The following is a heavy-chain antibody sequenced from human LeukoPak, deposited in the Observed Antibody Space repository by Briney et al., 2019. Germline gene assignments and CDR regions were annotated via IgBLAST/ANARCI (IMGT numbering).Heavy chain of an antibody. CDR3: ALNMIGGQIFDF. D-gene: IGHD3-16*01. V-gene: IGHV3-7*01. Sequence: PGGSLRLSCAASGFTLSNYWMSWVRQAPGKGLEWVADIKRDGSEKHYVDSVKGRFTISRDDAKNSLYLQMNSLRAEDTAVYYCALNMIGGQIFDFWGQGTLVTVSS. CDR2: IKRDGSEK. J-gene: IGHJ4*02. CDR1: GFTLSNYW.